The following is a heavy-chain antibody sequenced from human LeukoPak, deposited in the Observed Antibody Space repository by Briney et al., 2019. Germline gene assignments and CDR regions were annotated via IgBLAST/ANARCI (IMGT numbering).Heavy chain of an antibody. CDR1: GYTFTSYD. V-gene: IGHV1-8*02. CDR3: ARGGKTYYYGSGPLYYFDY. CDR2: MNPNSGHT. J-gene: IGHJ4*02. Sequence: ASVKVSCKASGYTFTSYDINWVRQATGQGLQWMGWMNPNSGHTGYAQKFQGRVTMTRDTSTSTVYMELSSLRSEDTAVYYCARGGKTYYYGSGPLYYFDYWGQGTLVTVSS. D-gene: IGHD3-10*01.